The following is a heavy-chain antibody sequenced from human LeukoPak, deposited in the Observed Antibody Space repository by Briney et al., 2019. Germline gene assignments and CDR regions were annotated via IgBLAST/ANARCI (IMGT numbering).Heavy chain of an antibody. CDR1: GFTFSNAW. J-gene: IGHJ4*02. CDR2: IKSKTDGGTT. CDR3: TTDRTGSYYADY. D-gene: IGHD1-26*01. Sequence: PGGSLRLSCAASGFTFSNAWMSWVRQAPGKGLEWVGRIKSKTDGGTTDYAAPVKGRFTISRDDSKNTLYLQMNSLKTEDTAVYYCTTDRTGSYYADYWGQGTLVTVSS. V-gene: IGHV3-15*01.